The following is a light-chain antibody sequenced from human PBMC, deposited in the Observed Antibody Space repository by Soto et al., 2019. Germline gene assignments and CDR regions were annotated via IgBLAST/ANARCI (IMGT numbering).Light chain of an antibody. V-gene: IGKV3-15*01. CDR2: GAS. Sequence: EIVMTQSPATLSVSPGERATLSCRASQSVSSNLAWYQQKPGQAPRRLIYGASTRATGIPARFSGSGSGTEFTLTSSSRQSEDVAVYYCQQYNNWPPWTFGQVTKVEIK. CDR1: QSVSSN. J-gene: IGKJ1*01. CDR3: QQYNNWPPWT.